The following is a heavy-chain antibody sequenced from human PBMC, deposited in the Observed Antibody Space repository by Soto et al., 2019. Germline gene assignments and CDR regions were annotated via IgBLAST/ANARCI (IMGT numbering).Heavy chain of an antibody. CDR1: GDSISSHY. CDR3: ARIPQGYFDY. Sequence: QVQLQESGPGLVKPSETLSLTCTVSGDSISSHYWSWIRQPPGKGLEWIGYISYTGSTNYNPSLKXPVTMXXDTSKNHFSLSLTSVTAADTALYSCARIPQGYFDYWGQGLLVTVSS. CDR2: ISYTGST. J-gene: IGHJ4*02. V-gene: IGHV4-59*11. D-gene: IGHD2-21*01.